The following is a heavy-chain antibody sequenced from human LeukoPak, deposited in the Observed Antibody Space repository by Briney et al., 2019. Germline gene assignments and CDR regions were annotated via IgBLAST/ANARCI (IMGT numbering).Heavy chain of an antibody. Sequence: PSESLSLTCTVSGGSINNYYWSWIRQPPGKGLEWIGYTYHTGSTYYNRSLESRVTMSVDTSKNQFSLRLRSVTAADTARYFCARDSSGYFFLPFDYWGRGILVTVSS. V-gene: IGHV4-59*01. J-gene: IGHJ4*02. CDR1: GGSINNYY. CDR3: ARDSSGYFFLPFDY. CDR2: TYHTGST. D-gene: IGHD3-22*01.